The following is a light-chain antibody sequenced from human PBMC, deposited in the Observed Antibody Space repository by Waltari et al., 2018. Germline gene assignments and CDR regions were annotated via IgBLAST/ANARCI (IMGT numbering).Light chain of an antibody. J-gene: IGKJ5*01. V-gene: IGKV3-15*01. CDR2: AAS. CDR1: QSVSTK. CDR3: QQYEKWPTT. Sequence: IVVTQSPASLSVSPGARANLSCRASQSVSTKLGWYQQRPGQAPRLLIYAASTRAIGIPARFSGGGSGTEFTLTISSLQSEDLGIYYCQQYEKWPTTFGQGTRLDSK.